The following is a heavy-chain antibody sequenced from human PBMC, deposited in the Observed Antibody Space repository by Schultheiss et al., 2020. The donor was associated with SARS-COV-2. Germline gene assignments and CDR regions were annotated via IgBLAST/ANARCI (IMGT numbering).Heavy chain of an antibody. CDR1: GGSISSTN. D-gene: IGHD6-19*01. CDR2: INHSGST. V-gene: IGHV4-34*01. Sequence: SETLSLTCTVSGGSISSTNWGWIRQPPGKGLEWIGEINHSGSTNYNPSLKSRVTISVDTSKNQFSLKLSSVTAADTAVYYCARHFRQWLDTRPNWFDPWGQGTLVTVSS. CDR3: ARHFRQWLDTRPNWFDP. J-gene: IGHJ5*02.